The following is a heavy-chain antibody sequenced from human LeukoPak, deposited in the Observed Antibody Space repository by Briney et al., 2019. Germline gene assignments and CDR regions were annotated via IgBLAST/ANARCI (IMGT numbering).Heavy chain of an antibody. V-gene: IGHV3-53*01. J-gene: IGHJ4*02. Sequence: GGPLRLSCAASGFTFSSYAMSWVRQAPGKGLEWVSVIYSGGSTYYADSVKGRFTISRDNSKNTLYLQMNSLRAEDTAVYYCARVNGGYYFDYWGQGTLVTVSS. CDR1: GFTFSSYA. CDR2: IYSGGST. CDR3: ARVNGGYYFDY.